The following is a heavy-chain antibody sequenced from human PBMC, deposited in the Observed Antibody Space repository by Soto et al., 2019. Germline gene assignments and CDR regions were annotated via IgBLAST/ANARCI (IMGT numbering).Heavy chain of an antibody. D-gene: IGHD4-4*01. Sequence: QPHLQESGPGLVKPSETLSLTCNVSGVSLSSNIHYWGWIRQSPGKGLEWIGSIFYRGTTYQSPSIRSRVDISIATSKNKFYLNLTSVTSAETAVYYCVRQQRMATLMLTTDGTDFWGQRTMVTVSS. CDR1: GVSLSSNIHY. J-gene: IGHJ3*01. V-gene: IGHV4-39*01. CDR3: VRQQRMATLMLTTDGTDF. CDR2: IFYRGTT.